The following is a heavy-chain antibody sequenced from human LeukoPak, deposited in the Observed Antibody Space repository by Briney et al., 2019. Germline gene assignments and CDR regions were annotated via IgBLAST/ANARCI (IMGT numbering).Heavy chain of an antibody. Sequence: GGSLRLSCAASGFTFSSYWMSWVRQAPGKGLEWVSSISSSSSYIYYADSVKGRFTISRDNAKNSLYLQMNSLRAEDTAVYYCARDRASGIAVAGTFWFDPWGQGTLVTVSS. V-gene: IGHV3-21*01. D-gene: IGHD6-19*01. CDR1: GFTFSSYW. CDR3: ARDRASGIAVAGTFWFDP. CDR2: ISSSSSYI. J-gene: IGHJ5*02.